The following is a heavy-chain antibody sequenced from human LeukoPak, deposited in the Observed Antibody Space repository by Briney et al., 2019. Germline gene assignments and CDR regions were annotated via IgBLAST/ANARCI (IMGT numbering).Heavy chain of an antibody. Sequence: GGSLRLSCAASGFTFSSYGMHWVRQAPGKGLEGVAFISYDGSNKYYADSVKGRFTISRDNSKNTLYLQMNSLRAEDTAVYYCSYSSGWGGDYYFDYWGQGTLVTVSS. CDR3: SYSSGWGGDYYFDY. J-gene: IGHJ4*02. CDR2: ISYDGSNK. D-gene: IGHD6-19*01. CDR1: GFTFSSYG. V-gene: IGHV3-30*03.